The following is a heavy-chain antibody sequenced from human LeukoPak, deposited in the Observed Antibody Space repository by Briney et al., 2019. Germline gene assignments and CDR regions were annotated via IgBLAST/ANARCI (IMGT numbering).Heavy chain of an antibody. CDR1: GYSISSSNW. CDR3: AIATTVTTGVDY. Sequence: PSETLSLTCAVSGYSISSSNWWGWIRQPPGKGLEWIGYISYSGSTYYNPSLKSRVSMSVDTSKNQFSLKVSSVTAVDTAVYYCAIATTVTTGVDYWGQGTLVTVSS. D-gene: IGHD4-17*01. CDR2: ISYSGST. V-gene: IGHV4-28*03. J-gene: IGHJ4*02.